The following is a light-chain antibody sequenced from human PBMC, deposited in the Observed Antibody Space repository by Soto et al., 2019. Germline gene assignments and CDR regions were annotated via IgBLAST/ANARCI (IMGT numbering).Light chain of an antibody. CDR3: SSHTSGSTRV. V-gene: IGLV2-14*01. CDR1: SSDVGGYDY. CDR2: EVT. J-gene: IGLJ1*01. Sequence: QSVLTQPASVSGSPGQSIAISCTGTSSDVGGYDYVSWYQQQPDKAPKLMIYEVTKRPSGVSNRFSVSKSGNTASLTISGLQSEDEADYYCSSHTSGSTRVFGTGTKLTVL.